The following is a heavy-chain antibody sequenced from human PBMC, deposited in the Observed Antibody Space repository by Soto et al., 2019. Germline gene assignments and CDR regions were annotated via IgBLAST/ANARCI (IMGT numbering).Heavy chain of an antibody. D-gene: IGHD3-3*01. V-gene: IGHV1-69*06. Sequence: ASVKVSCKASGGTFSSYAISWVRQAPGQGLEWMGGIIPIFGTANYAQKFQGRVTITADKSTSTAYMELSSLRSEDTAVYYCASNVLRFLEWLDYYYYYGMDVWGQGTTVTVSS. CDR2: IIPIFGTA. CDR3: ASNVLRFLEWLDYYYYYGMDV. CDR1: GGTFSSYA. J-gene: IGHJ6*02.